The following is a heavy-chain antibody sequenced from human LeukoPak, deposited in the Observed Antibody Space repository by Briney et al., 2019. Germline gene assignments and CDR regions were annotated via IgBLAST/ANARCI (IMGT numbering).Heavy chain of an antibody. CDR2: ISNGGRT. Sequence: SETLSLTCSVPDHSISEDYYWDWIRQPPGKGLEWMALISNGGRTYYNPSLKSRVTISLHTSNNQFSLKLRSVTATDTAVYYCARVGAYFYYMDAWGRGTTVTVSS. J-gene: IGHJ6*03. CDR3: ARVGAYFYYMDA. D-gene: IGHD3-10*01. V-gene: IGHV4-38-2*02. CDR1: DHSISEDYY.